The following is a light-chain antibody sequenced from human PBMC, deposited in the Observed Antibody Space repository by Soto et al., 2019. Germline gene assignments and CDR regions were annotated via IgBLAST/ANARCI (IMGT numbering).Light chain of an antibody. CDR1: QSISSY. CDR2: AAS. CDR3: QQYGSAPHT. V-gene: IGKV3-20*01. J-gene: IGKJ4*01. Sequence: EIVLTQSPGTLSLSPGERATLSCRASQSISSYLAWYQQKPGQAPRLLIYAASSRAAGIPDRFSGSGSGTDFTLTISRLEPEDFAVYYCQQYGSAPHTFGGGTKVDIK.